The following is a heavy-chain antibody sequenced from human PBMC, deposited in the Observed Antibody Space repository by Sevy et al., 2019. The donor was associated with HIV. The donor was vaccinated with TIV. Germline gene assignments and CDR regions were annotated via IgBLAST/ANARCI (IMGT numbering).Heavy chain of an antibody. J-gene: IGHJ6*02. D-gene: IGHD3-3*01. CDR3: ARNLAIFGVQNGLDV. V-gene: IGHV1-2*02. CDR2: INPDNGDT. Sequence: ASVKVSCKSTGYMFTDFYINWVRLAPGQALELVGWINPDNGDTDYGQKFQGRVTMTRDTSLSSAYMELSSLRSDDTAIYYCARNLAIFGVQNGLDVWGQGTSVTVSS. CDR1: GYMFTDFY.